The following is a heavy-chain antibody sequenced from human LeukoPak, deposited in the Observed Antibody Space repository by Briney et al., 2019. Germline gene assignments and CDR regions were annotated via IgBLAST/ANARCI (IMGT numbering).Heavy chain of an antibody. CDR1: GGSISSGSYY. J-gene: IGHJ6*03. CDR3: ARTTMVRGTYYMDV. D-gene: IGHD3-10*01. V-gene: IGHV4-61*02. CDR2: IYTSGST. Sequence: PSETLSLTCTVSGGSISSGSYYWSWIRQPAGKGLEWIGRIYTSGSTNYNPSLKSRVTISVDTSKNQFSLKLSSVTAADTAVYYRARTTMVRGTYYMDVWGKGTTVTISS.